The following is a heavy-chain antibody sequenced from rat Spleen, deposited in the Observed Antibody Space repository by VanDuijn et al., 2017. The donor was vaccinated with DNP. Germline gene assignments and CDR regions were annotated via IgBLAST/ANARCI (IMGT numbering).Heavy chain of an antibody. V-gene: IGHV5-22*01. CDR1: GFTFSDYF. D-gene: IGHD4-6*01. CDR2: ISYDGGSV. Sequence: EVQLVESGGGLVQPGGSLKLSCAASGFTFSDYFMAWVRQAPTKGLEWVAYISYDGGSVYYGDSVKGRFTISRDNAKSTLYLQMNSLRSEDMATYYCARPWELGFAYWGQGTLVTVSS. J-gene: IGHJ3*01. CDR3: ARPWELGFAY.